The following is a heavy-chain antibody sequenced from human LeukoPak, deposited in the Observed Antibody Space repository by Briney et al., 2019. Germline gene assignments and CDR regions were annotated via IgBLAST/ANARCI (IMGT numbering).Heavy chain of an antibody. V-gene: IGHV3-30*18. D-gene: IGHD6-19*01. Sequence: GGSLRLSCAASGFTFSSYGMHWVRQAPGKGLEWVAVISYDGSNKYYADSVKGRFTISRDNSKNTLYMQMNSLRTEETAVYYCAKVWDSSGWYGEFDYWGQGTLVTVSS. CDR1: GFTFSSYG. J-gene: IGHJ4*02. CDR3: AKVWDSSGWYGEFDY. CDR2: ISYDGSNK.